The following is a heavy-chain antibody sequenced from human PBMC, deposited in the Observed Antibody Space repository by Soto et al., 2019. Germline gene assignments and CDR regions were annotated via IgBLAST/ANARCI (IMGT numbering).Heavy chain of an antibody. V-gene: IGHV3-66*04. Sequence: EVQLVQSGGSLVQPGGSLRLSCAASGFTVSTNFMTWVRQGPGKGLEWVCTLYSGGTYYADSVRGRFTVSRDNSQNTLYLQMNSLRAEDTAVYYCARHQAIFYHMDVWGKGTTVTVSS. CDR2: LYSGGT. J-gene: IGHJ6*03. CDR1: GFTVSTNF. CDR3: ARHQAIFYHMDV.